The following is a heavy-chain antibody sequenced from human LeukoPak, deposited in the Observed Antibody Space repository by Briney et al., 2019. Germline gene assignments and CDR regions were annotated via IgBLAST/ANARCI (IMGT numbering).Heavy chain of an antibody. CDR3: ARDYYSSGLPYYFDY. J-gene: IGHJ4*02. D-gene: IGHD6-19*01. CDR1: GFTFSSYA. Sequence: GRSLRLSCAASGFTFSSYAMHWVRQAPGKGLEWVAVISYDGSNKYYADSVKGRFTISRDNSKNTLYLQMNSLRAEDTAVYYCARDYYSSGLPYYFDYWGQGTLVTVSS. V-gene: IGHV3-30*04. CDR2: ISYDGSNK.